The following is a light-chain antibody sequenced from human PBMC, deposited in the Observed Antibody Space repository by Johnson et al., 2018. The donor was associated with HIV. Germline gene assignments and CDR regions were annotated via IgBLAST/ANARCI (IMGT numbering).Light chain of an antibody. CDR3: GTWDSSLSAVV. CDR1: SSDMGNYA. CDR2: ENN. Sequence: QSVLTQPPSVSAAPGQKVTISCSGSSSDMGNYAVSWYQQLPGTAPKLLIYENNKRPSGIPDRFSGPKSGPSATLGITGLQKGDEADYYCGTWDSSLSAVVFGTGTKVTVL. J-gene: IGLJ1*01. V-gene: IGLV1-51*02.